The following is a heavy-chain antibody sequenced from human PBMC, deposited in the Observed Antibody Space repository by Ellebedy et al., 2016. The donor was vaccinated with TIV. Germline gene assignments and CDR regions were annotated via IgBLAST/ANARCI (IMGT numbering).Heavy chain of an antibody. D-gene: IGHD4/OR15-4a*01. CDR3: ARVYGDYRMDV. Sequence: GGSLRLSCAASGFTFSSYSMNWVRQAPGKGLEWVSSISSSSGYRYYADSVKGRFTISRDNAKNSPYLQMNSLRAEDTAVYYCARVYGDYRMDVWGQGTTVTVSS. V-gene: IGHV3-21*01. J-gene: IGHJ6*02. CDR1: GFTFSSYS. CDR2: ISSSSGYR.